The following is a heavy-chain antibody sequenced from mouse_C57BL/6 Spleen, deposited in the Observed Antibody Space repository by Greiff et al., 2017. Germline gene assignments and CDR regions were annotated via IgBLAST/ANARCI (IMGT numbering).Heavy chain of an antibody. D-gene: IGHD2-4*01. CDR1: GYTFTDYN. J-gene: IGHJ1*03. CDR3: ARPYCDDDHWYFDV. CDR2: INPNNGGT. V-gene: IGHV1-18*01. Sequence: EVQLQQSGPELVKPGASVKIPCKASGYTFTDYNMDWVKQSPGKSLEWIGDINPNNGGTIYNQKFKGKATLTVDKSSSTAYMELRSLTSEDTAVYYCARPYCDDDHWYFDVWGTGTTVTVSS.